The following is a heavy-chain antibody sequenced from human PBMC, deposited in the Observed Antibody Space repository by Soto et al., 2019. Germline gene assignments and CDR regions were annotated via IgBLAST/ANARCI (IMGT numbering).Heavy chain of an antibody. J-gene: IGHJ3*02. V-gene: IGHV2-70*04. Sequence: SVPXLVNRAHTLTLTLSFSGFSLTTSGMRVNCIREPPGKALEWLARIDWDDDKLYSTSLHTRLIISKDTSQNQVVLTMTNMETMDTPTPSCERIRRDSEGDHFDICGQRPMV. CDR2: IDWDDDK. D-gene: IGHD1-26*01. CDR1: GFSLTTSGMR. CDR3: ERIRRDSEGDHFDI.